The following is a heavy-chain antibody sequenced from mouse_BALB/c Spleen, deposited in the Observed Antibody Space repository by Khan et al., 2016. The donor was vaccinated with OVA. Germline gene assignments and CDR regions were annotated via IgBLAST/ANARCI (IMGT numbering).Heavy chain of an antibody. CDR1: GSTFTTYW. CDR2: INPTSGYP. Sequence: QVQLKESGPELAKPGASVKMSCKASGSTFTTYWMHWVKQRPGKGLDWIGYINPTSGYPTYNQKFKDKATLTADKSSSTAYMQLSSLTSDDSAVYSWTRDCIDYWGQGTTLTVSS. V-gene: IGHV1-7*01. J-gene: IGHJ2*01. CDR3: TRDCIDY.